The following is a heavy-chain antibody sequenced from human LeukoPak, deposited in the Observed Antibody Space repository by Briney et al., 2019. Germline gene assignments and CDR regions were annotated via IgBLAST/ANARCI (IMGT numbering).Heavy chain of an antibody. CDR2: ISYDGSNK. CDR3: ARDNQEGYDFWSNKVISTYYYYYGMDV. Sequence: GRSLRLSCAASGFTFSSYAMHWVRQAPGKGLEWVAVISYDGSNKYYADSVKGRFTISRDNSKNTLYLQMNSLRAEDTAVYYCARDNQEGYDFWSNKVISTYYYYYGMDVWGQGTTVTVSS. D-gene: IGHD3-3*01. J-gene: IGHJ6*02. V-gene: IGHV3-30-3*01. CDR1: GFTFSSYA.